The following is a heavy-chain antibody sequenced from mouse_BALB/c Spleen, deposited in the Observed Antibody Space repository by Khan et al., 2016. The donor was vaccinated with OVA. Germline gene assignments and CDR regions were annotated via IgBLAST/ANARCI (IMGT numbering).Heavy chain of an antibody. CDR3: ARDGSRYNYAMDY. CDR1: GYSITSDYA. D-gene: IGHD2-3*01. J-gene: IGHJ4*01. CDR2: ISYSGST. V-gene: IGHV3-2*02. Sequence: EVQLQESGPGLVKPSQSLSLTCTVTGYSITSDYAWNWIRQFPGNKLEWMGYISYSGSTNYNPALKSRISITRDTYKNQFFLQLNSVTTEDTATYYCARDGSRYNYAMDYWGQGISVTVSS.